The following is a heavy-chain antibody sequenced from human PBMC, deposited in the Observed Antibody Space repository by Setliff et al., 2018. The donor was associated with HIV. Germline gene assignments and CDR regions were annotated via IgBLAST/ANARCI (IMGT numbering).Heavy chain of an antibody. J-gene: IGHJ4*02. CDR3: ARDQKGYSYGYFDS. CDR1: AYSIRNGYY. D-gene: IGHD5-18*01. Sequence: SETLSLTCTVSAYSIRNGYYWGWIRQSPGKGLEWIGTLYYDGNTYYNPSLKSRVTMSVDTSKNQFSLNLNSVTAADTAVYYCARDQKGYSYGYFDSWGQGTLVTVSS. V-gene: IGHV4-38-2*02. CDR2: LYYDGNT.